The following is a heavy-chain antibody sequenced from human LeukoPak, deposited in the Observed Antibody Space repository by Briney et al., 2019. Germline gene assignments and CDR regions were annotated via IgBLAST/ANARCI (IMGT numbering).Heavy chain of an antibody. Sequence: ASVKVSCKASGGTFSSYAISWVRQAPGQGRKWMGRIIPIFGTANYAQKFQGRVTVTADKSTNTAYMELSSQRSEDTAVYYCARGSSYYYYYMDVGGKGPT. V-gene: IGHV1-69*06. CDR1: GGTFSSYA. D-gene: IGHD2-2*01. CDR2: IIPIFGTA. CDR3: ARGSSYYYYYMDV. J-gene: IGHJ6*03.